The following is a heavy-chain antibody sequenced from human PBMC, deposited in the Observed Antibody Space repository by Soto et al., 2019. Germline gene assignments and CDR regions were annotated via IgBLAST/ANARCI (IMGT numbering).Heavy chain of an antibody. D-gene: IGHD3-16*01. CDR3: ARGGDSMSSHEQWAPYYYYGMDV. CDR2: IYPGDSDT. J-gene: IGHJ6*02. CDR1: GYSFTSYW. V-gene: IGHV5-51*01. Sequence: PGESLKISCKGSGYSFTSYWIGWVRQMPGKGLEWMGIIYPGDSDTRYSPSFQGQVTISADKSISTAYLQWSSLKASDTAMYYCARGGDSMSSHEQWAPYYYYGMDVWGQGTTVTVSS.